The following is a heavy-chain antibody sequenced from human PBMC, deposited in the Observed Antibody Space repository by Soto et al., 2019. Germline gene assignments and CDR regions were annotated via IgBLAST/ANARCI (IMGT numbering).Heavy chain of an antibody. CDR2: ISSSGSTI. D-gene: IGHD2-8*01. CDR1: GFTFSSHE. V-gene: IGHV3-48*03. CDR3: ARDRVRKSHYYYGMDV. J-gene: IGHJ6*02. Sequence: PGVSLRLSCAASGFTFSSHEMNWVRQAPGKGLEWVSYISSSGSTIYYADSVKGRFTISRDNAKNSLYLQMNSLRAEDTAVYYCARDRVRKSHYYYGMDVWGQGTTVTVSS.